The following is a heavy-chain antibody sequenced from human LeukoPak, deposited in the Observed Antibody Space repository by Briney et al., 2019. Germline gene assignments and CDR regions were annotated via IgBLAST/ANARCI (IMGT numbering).Heavy chain of an antibody. Sequence: GASVKVSCKASGYTFTGYYMHWVRQAPGQGLEWMGWINPNSGGTNYAQKFQGRVTMTRDTSICTAYMELSRLRSNDTAVYYCARVRWFGESYYFDYWGQGTLVTVSS. CDR3: ARVRWFGESYYFDY. CDR2: INPNSGGT. V-gene: IGHV1-2*02. J-gene: IGHJ4*02. CDR1: GYTFTGYY. D-gene: IGHD3-10*01.